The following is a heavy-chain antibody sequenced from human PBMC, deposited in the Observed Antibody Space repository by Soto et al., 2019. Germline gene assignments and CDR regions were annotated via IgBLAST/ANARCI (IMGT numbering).Heavy chain of an antibody. Sequence: PGGPLRLSCAASGFTLSSSVMHWVRQAPGKGLEWVAVISYDGSNKYYADSVKGRFTISRDNSKNTLYLQMNSLRAEDTAVYYCAKPDFSGSYRPFDYWGQGTLVTVSS. CDR3: AKPDFSGSYRPFDY. D-gene: IGHD1-26*01. J-gene: IGHJ4*02. CDR1: GFTLSSSV. V-gene: IGHV3-30*18. CDR2: ISYDGSNK.